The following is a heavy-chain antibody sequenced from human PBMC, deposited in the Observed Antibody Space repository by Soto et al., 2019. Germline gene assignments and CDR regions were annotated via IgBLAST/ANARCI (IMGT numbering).Heavy chain of an antibody. CDR2: ISSDSSYI. V-gene: IGHV3-21*01. CDR1: GFTFSSYS. D-gene: IGHD6-19*01. J-gene: IGHJ4*02. Sequence: GGSLRLSCAASGFTFSSYSMNWVRQAPGKGLEWVSSISSDSSYIDHADSVKGRFTISRDNAKNSLYLQMSSLRAEDTAVYYCARFETAASVSGRSDYWGLGTLVTVSS. CDR3: ARFETAASVSGRSDY.